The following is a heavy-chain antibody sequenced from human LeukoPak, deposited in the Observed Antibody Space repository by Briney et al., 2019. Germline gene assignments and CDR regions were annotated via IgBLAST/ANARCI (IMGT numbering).Heavy chain of an antibody. CDR1: GGSISGSSYY. D-gene: IGHD6-13*01. CDR2: IYYSGST. CDR3: ARLWSPNAPNWYSSSWYYYYYGMDV. V-gene: IGHV4-61*05. J-gene: IGHJ6*02. Sequence: PSETLSLTCTVSGGSISGSSYYWGWIRQPPGKGLEWIGYIYYSGSTNYNPSLKSRVTISVDTSKNQFSLKLSSVTAADTAVYYCARLWSPNAPNWYSSSWYYYYYGMDVWGQGTTVTVSS.